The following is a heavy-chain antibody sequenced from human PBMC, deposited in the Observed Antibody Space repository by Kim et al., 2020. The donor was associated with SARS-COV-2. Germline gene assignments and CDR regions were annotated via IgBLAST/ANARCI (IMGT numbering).Heavy chain of an antibody. D-gene: IGHD4-4*01. J-gene: IGHJ4*02. V-gene: IGHV3-66*01. Sequence: DSVEGKFTISRDNSKSTLYLQMNSLRAADTAVYYCARDNLQDFSTLARGYWGQGTLVTVSS. CDR3: ARDNLQDFSTLARGY.